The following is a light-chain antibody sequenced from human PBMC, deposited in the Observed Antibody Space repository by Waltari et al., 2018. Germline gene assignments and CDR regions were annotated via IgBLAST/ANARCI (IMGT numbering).Light chain of an antibody. CDR1: QSLLHSNGNTY. CDR3: VQAIAFPYS. V-gene: IGKV2-40*01. J-gene: IGKJ2*03. CDR2: GGS. Sequence: DIVMTKTPLSLPITPGEPASISCSSSQSLLHSNGNTYLHWYLQKPGQSPQLLIYGGSNRASGVPDRFSGSGSGTDFTLKISKVEAEDVGVYYCVQAIAFPYSFGQGTKVEIK.